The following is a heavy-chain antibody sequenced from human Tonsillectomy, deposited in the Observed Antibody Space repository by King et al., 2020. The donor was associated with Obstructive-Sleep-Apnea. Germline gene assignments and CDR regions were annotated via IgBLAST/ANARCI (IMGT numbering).Heavy chain of an antibody. CDR1: GGSISSYY. CDR3: ARGKGGYYDSSGSYWYFDL. D-gene: IGHD3-22*01. CDR2: TYYSGST. Sequence: LQLQESGPGLVKPSETLSLTCTVSGGSISSYYWSWIRQPPGKDLEWIGYTYYSGSTNYNPSLKSRVTISVDTSKNQFSLKLSSVTAADTAVYYCARGKGGYYDSSGSYWYFDLWGRGTLVTVSS. V-gene: IGHV4-59*01. J-gene: IGHJ2*01.